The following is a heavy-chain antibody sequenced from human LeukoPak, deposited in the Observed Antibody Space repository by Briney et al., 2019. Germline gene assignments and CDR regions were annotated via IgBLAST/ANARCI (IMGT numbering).Heavy chain of an antibody. V-gene: IGHV1-18*01. CDR2: INAHDGNT. J-gene: IGHJ4*02. Sequence: GASVKVSCKASGYTFTNFGITWVRQAPGRGLEWMGWINAHDGNTNSALKLQDRVTMTIDTSTNTAYMGLRGLRSDDTAVYYCARRSTLYSSGYFYFDYWGQGSLVTVSS. D-gene: IGHD6-19*01. CDR1: GYTFTNFG. CDR3: ARRSTLYSSGYFYFDY.